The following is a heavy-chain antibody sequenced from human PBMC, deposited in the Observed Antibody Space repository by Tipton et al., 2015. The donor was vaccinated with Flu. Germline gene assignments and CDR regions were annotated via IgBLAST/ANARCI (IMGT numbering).Heavy chain of an antibody. CDR3: ARGSGSGTYMIFDH. CDR1: GDSMSSFY. Sequence: LRLSCTASGDSMSSFYWSWIRQPAGKGLQFIGRIYTSGTTTYNPSLKSRVTMSIDTSKNQFSLKLSSVTAADTAVYYCARGSGSGTYMIFDHWGQGTLVTVSS. CDR2: IYTSGTT. V-gene: IGHV4-4*07. D-gene: IGHD3-10*01. J-gene: IGHJ4*02.